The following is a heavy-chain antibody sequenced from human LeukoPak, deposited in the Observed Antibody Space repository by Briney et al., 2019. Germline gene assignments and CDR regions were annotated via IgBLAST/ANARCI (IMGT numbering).Heavy chain of an antibody. CDR1: GFTFSSHW. V-gene: IGHV3-74*01. CDR2: IKSDGSST. Sequence: GGSLRLSCAVSGFTFSSHWMRWVRQAPGKGLVWVSHIKSDGSSTYYADSVKGRFTISRDNSKNTLYLQMSSLRTEDTAVYYCVKDGSGSYYTYYFDYWGQGTLVTVSS. D-gene: IGHD3-10*01. CDR3: VKDGSGSYYTYYFDY. J-gene: IGHJ4*02.